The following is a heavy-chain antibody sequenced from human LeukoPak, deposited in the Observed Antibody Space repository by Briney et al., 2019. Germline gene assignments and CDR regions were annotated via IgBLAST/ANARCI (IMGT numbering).Heavy chain of an antibody. J-gene: IGHJ4*02. CDR1: GFTFSSYW. CDR2: IKQDGSEH. Sequence: GGSLRLSCAASGFTFSSYWMSWVRQAPGKGLEWVANIKQDGSEHYYVDSVKGRFTISRDNAKNSLYLQMNSLRAEDTAVYYCARDPLGRAADYWGQGSLVTVSS. D-gene: IGHD7-27*01. CDR3: ARDPLGRAADY. V-gene: IGHV3-7*01.